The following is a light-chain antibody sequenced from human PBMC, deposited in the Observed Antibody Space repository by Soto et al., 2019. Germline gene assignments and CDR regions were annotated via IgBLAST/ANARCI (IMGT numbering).Light chain of an antibody. CDR3: QQSYSTPHT. CDR1: PSISSY. J-gene: IGKJ2*01. CDR2: AAS. V-gene: IGKV1-39*01. Sequence: DIQMTQSPSSLSASVGDRVTITCRASPSISSYLNWYQQKPGKAPKLLTYAASSLHSGVPSRFSGSGSGTDFTLTISSLQPEDFATYYCQQSYSTPHTFGQGTKLEIK.